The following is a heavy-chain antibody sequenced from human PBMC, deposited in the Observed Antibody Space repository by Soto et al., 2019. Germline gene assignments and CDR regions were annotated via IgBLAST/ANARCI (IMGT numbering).Heavy chain of an antibody. V-gene: IGHV3-23*01. D-gene: IGHD3-9*01. CDR1: GFTFSSHA. J-gene: IGHJ4*02. CDR2: ISGSGGST. Sequence: VGSLRLPCAASGFTFSSHAMSWVRQAPGKGLEWVSAISGSGGSTYYADSVKGRFTISRDNSKNTLYLQMNSLRAEDTAVYYCAKDPVLRYFDRYFEFWVQGTLVTVTS. CDR3: AKDPVLRYFDRYFEF.